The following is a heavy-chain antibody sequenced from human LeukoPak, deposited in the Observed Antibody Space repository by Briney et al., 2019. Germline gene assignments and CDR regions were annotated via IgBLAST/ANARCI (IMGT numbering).Heavy chain of an antibody. Sequence: HPGGSLRLSCAASGFTFSSYAMHWVRQAPGKGLEWVAVISYDGSNKYYADSVKGRFTISRDNSKNTLYLQMNSLRAEDTAVYYCARARGSSGIVDYWGQGTLVTVSS. CDR2: ISYDGSNK. D-gene: IGHD6-19*01. CDR3: ARARGSSGIVDY. CDR1: GFTFSSYA. V-gene: IGHV3-30-3*01. J-gene: IGHJ4*02.